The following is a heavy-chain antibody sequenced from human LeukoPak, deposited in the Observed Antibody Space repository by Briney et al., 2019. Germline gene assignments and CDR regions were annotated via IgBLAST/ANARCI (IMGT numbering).Heavy chain of an antibody. CDR1: GFTFSSYG. V-gene: IGHV3-30*02. Sequence: GGSLRLSCAASGFTFSSYGMHWVRQAPGKGLEWVAFIRYDGSNKYYADSVKGRFTISRDNSKNTLYLQMNSLRAEDTAVYYCAKDGRRVYYFDYWGQGTLVTVSS. CDR3: AKDGRRVYYFDY. D-gene: IGHD1-26*01. CDR2: IRYDGSNK. J-gene: IGHJ4*02.